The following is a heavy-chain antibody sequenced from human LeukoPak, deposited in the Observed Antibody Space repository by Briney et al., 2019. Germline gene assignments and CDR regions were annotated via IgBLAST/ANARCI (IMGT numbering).Heavy chain of an antibody. CDR2: IYWNDDK. Sequence: KESGPTLVKPPQTLTLTCTFSGFSLSTRGVGVGWIRQPPGKALEWLSLIYWNDDKRYSPSLKSRLTITKDTSKNQVVLTMTNMDPVDTATYYCARTTATMITHYYYYYMDVWGKGTTVTVSS. CDR1: GFSLSTRGVG. D-gene: IGHD3-16*01. J-gene: IGHJ6*03. CDR3: ARTTATMITHYYYYYMDV. V-gene: IGHV2-5*01.